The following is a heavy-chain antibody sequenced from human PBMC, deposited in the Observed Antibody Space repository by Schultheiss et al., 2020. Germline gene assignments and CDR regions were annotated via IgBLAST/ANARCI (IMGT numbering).Heavy chain of an antibody. CDR3: ARGNSGSYYEIFDY. J-gene: IGHJ4*02. CDR2: IYYSGST. D-gene: IGHD1-26*01. V-gene: IGHV4-34*01. CDR1: GGSFSGYY. Sequence: SQTLSLTCAVYGGSFSGYYWSWIRQPPGKGLEWIGSIYYSGSTNYNPSLKSRVTISVDTSKNQFSLKLSSVTAADTAVYYCARGNSGSYYEIFDYWGQGTLVTVSS.